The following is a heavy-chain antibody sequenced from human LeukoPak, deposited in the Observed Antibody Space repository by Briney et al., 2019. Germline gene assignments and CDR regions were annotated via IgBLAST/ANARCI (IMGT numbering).Heavy chain of an antibody. J-gene: IGHJ4*02. CDR3: AKLPWGTAVRPNFGMDY. CDR1: GFIFSNYA. V-gene: IGHV3-23*01. D-gene: IGHD6-6*01. CDR2: ISGSGVST. Sequence: PGGSLRLSCAASGFIFSNYAMSWVRQAPGKGLDWVSTISGSGVSTYYVDSVKGRFTISRDNSKNTLYLQMNSLRAEDTAVYYCAKLPWGTAVRPNFGMDYWGQGILVTVSS.